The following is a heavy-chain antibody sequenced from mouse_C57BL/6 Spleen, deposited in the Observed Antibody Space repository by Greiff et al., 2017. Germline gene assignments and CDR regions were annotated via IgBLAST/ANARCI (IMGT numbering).Heavy chain of an antibody. CDR2: IYPVSGST. D-gene: IGHD4-1*02. J-gene: IGHJ3*01. Sequence: QVQLPQPGAGLVKPGASVKMSCKASGYPFPCYLITWVQPPPGQGLDWIGGIYPVSGSTNYNEKFKSNATLTVDTSSSTAYMQLSSLTSEDSAVYYCARSPSTGRFAYWGQGTLVTVSA. CDR3: ARSPSTGRFAY. CDR1: GYPFPCYL. V-gene: IGHV1-55*01.